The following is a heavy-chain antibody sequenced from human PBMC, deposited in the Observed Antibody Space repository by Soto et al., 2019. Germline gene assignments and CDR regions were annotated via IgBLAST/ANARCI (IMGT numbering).Heavy chain of an antibody. CDR2: ISYDGSNK. J-gene: IGHJ3*02. Sequence: GGSLRLSCAASGFTFSSYAMHWVRQAPGKGLEWVAVISYDGSNKYYADSVKGRFTISRDNSKNTLYLQMNSLRAEDTAVYYCARAYYYDSSGYYSIWGQGTMVTVSS. CDR1: GFTFSSYA. V-gene: IGHV3-30-3*01. CDR3: ARAYYYDSSGYYSI. D-gene: IGHD3-22*01.